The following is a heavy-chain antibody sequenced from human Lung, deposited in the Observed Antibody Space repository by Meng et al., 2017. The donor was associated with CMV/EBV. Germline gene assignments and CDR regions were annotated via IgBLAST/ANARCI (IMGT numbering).Heavy chain of an antibody. CDR1: GFSFSDYY. D-gene: IGHD4-23*01. J-gene: IGHJ4*02. CDR2: ISSSGNSI. Sequence: GGSLRLXXEGSGFSFSDYYMIWIRQAPGQGLEWLAYISSSGNSIYYTDSVEGRFTISRDNARNSLYLQMNSLRVDDTAVYYCARDRGGNYYFDYWGQGPLVTVSS. V-gene: IGHV3-11*01. CDR3: ARDRGGNYYFDY.